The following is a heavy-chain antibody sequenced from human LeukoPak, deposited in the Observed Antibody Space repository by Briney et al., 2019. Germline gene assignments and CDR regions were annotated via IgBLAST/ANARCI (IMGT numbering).Heavy chain of an antibody. CDR3: ARDYTYYYGSGSYYFDY. CDR2: TYYRSRWHN. CDR1: GDSVSGNSVA. Sequence: SQTLSLTCAISGDSVSGNSVAWNWIRQSPSRGLEWLGRTYYRSRWHNDYALSVKSRITINPDTSQNQFSLQLNSVTPEDTAVYYCARDYTYYYGSGSYYFDYWGQGTLVTVSS. J-gene: IGHJ4*02. D-gene: IGHD3-10*01. V-gene: IGHV6-1*01.